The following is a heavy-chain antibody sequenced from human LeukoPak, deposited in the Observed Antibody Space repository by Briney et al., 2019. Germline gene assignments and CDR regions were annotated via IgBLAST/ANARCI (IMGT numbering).Heavy chain of an antibody. CDR1: GGSISSYY. Sequence: PSETLSFTCTVSGGSISSYYWSWIRQPAGKGLEWIGRIYTSGSTNYNPSLKSRVTTSVDTSKNQFFLKLSSVTAADTAVYYCARDLGDNWNFDYWGQGTLVTVSS. CDR2: IYTSGST. V-gene: IGHV4-4*07. CDR3: ARDLGDNWNFDY. D-gene: IGHD1-20*01. J-gene: IGHJ4*02.